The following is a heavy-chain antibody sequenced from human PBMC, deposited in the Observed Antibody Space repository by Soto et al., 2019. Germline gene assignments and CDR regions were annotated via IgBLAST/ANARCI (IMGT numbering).Heavy chain of an antibody. D-gene: IGHD2-15*01. CDR3: AKAQGGSYFDY. J-gene: IGHJ4*02. V-gene: IGHV3-23*01. Sequence: TGGSLRLSCAASGFTFSSNAMSRVRQAPGKGLEWVSGISSSGGSTYYADSVKGRLTISRDNSKNMLYLQMNNLRAEDTAVYYCAKAQGGSYFDYWGQGTLVTSPQ. CDR1: GFTFSSNA. CDR2: ISSSGGST.